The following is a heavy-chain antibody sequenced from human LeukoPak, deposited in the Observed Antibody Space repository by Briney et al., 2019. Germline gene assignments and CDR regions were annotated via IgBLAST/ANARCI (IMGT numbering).Heavy chain of an antibody. CDR2: IYSSGST. Sequence: SETLSLTCTVSGGSISSGGYYWSWIRQHPGKGLEWIGYIYSSGSTYYNPSLKSRVTISVDTSKNQFSLKLSSVTAADTAVYYCARDCINGDYVDYWGQGTLVTVSS. CDR3: ARDCINGDYVDY. D-gene: IGHD4-17*01. CDR1: GGSISSGGYY. J-gene: IGHJ4*02. V-gene: IGHV4-31*03.